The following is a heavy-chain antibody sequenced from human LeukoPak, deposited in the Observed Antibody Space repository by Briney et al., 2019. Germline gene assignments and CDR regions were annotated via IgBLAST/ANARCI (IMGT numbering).Heavy chain of an antibody. CDR1: GGSISSSSYY. CDR3: ARGRTNGVFIPRREFDP. J-gene: IGHJ5*02. CDR2: IYYSGST. Sequence: PSETLSLTCTVSGGSISSSSYYWGWIRQPPGKGLEWIGSIYYSGSTYYNPSLKSRVTISVDTSKNQFSLKLTSVTAADTAVYYCARGRTNGVFIPRREFDPWGQGTLVTVSS. V-gene: IGHV4-39*01. D-gene: IGHD2-8*01.